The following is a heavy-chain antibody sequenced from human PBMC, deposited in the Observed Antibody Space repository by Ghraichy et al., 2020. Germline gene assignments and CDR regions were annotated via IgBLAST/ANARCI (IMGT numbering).Heavy chain of an antibody. CDR1: GYTFTSYY. J-gene: IGHJ4*02. CDR2: INPSGGST. CDR3: ARTNWGEGGAGY. Sequence: ASVKVSCKASGYTFTSYYMHWVRQAPRQGLEWMGIINPSGGSTSYAQKFQGRVTMTRDTSTSTVYMELSSLRSEDTAVYYCARTNWGEGGAGYWGQGTLVTVSS. V-gene: IGHV1-46*01. D-gene: IGHD7-27*01.